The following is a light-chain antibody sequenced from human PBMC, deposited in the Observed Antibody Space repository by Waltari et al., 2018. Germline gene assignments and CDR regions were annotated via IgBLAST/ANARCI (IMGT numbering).Light chain of an antibody. CDR3: QQRYYWPPWT. J-gene: IGKJ1*01. CDR1: QTVITY. V-gene: IGKV3-11*01. CDR2: DAS. Sequence: EIVLTQSPATLSLSPGERATLPCRASQTVITYLAWYQQKPGQAPRLLISDASNRVPGIPARFSGSESGTDFTLTISSLEPEDFAVYYCQQRYYWPPWTFGQGTKVELK.